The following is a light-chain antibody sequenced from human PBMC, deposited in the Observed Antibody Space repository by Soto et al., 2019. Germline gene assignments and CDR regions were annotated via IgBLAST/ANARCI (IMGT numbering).Light chain of an antibody. V-gene: IGKV1-39*01. CDR1: QRISTH. CDR3: QQYENYWT. Sequence: DIQMTQSPSSLSSSLGDRVTITCRTSQRISTHLNWYHQKPGKAPKLLIYAASSLQSGVPSSFSGSGSGTEFTLTIRSLQPEDFGIYYCQQYENYWTCGQGTKVDIK. CDR2: AAS. J-gene: IGKJ1*01.